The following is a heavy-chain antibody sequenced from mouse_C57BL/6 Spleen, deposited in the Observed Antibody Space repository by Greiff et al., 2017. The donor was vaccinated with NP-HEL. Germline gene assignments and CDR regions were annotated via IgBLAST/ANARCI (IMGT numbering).Heavy chain of an antibody. V-gene: IGHV1-55*01. D-gene: IGHD4-1*01. J-gene: IGHJ3*01. CDR2: IYPGSGST. Sequence: QVQLQQSGAELVKPGASVKMSCKASGYTFTSYWITWVKQRPGQGLEWIGDIYPGSGSTNYNEKFKSKATLTVDTSSSTAYMQLSSLTSEDSAVYYCGRELGRRGRLAYWGQGTLVTVSA. CDR3: GRELGRRGRLAY. CDR1: GYTFTSYW.